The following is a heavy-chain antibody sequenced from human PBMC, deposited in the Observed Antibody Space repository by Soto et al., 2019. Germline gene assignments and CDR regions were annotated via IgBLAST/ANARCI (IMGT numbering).Heavy chain of an antibody. D-gene: IGHD2-15*01. CDR3: VRDGYCSGGSCFLYYFDY. CDR1: GGTFSSYA. J-gene: IGHJ4*02. CDR2: IIPIFGTA. Sequence: QVQLVQSGAEVKKPGSSVKVSCKASGGTFSSYAISWVRQAPGQGLEWMGGIIPIFGTANYAQKFQGRVTITADESTSTAYMELSSLRSEDTAVYYCVRDGYCSGGSCFLYYFDYWGQGTLVTVSS. V-gene: IGHV1-69*01.